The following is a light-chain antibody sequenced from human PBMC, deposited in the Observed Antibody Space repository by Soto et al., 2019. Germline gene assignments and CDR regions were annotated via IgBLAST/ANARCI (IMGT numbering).Light chain of an antibody. CDR1: QSLLHSNGYNY. CDR3: MQALQTPRT. J-gene: IGKJ1*01. CDR2: LGS. Sequence: DIVMTQSPLSLPVTPGEPASISCRSSQSLLHSNGYNYLDWYLQRPGQSPQLLIYLGSSRASGVPDRFSGSGSGTDFTLKISRVEAEDVGVYYCMQALQTPRTVGQGTKVEI. V-gene: IGKV2-28*01.